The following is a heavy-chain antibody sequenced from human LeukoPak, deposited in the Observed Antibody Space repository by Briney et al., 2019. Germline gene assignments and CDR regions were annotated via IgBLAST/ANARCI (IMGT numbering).Heavy chain of an antibody. J-gene: IGHJ6*02. CDR2: ISGSVGST. V-gene: IGHV3-23*01. Sequence: GGSLRLSCAASGFXFSSYAISWVRQAPGKGLEWVSAISGSVGSTYYADSVKGRFTFSRDNSKNTLYLQMNSLRAEDTAVYYCAKYVATVPTHYYYYALDVWGQGITVTVSS. CDR3: AKYVATVPTHYYYYALDV. D-gene: IGHD4-11*01. CDR1: GFXFSSYA.